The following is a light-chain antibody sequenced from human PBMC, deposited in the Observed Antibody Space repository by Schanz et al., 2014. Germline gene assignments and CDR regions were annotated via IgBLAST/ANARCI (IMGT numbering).Light chain of an antibody. V-gene: IGKV3-20*01. CDR2: GAF. CDR1: QSISGYD. CDR3: QQYSKSPLT. Sequence: EIVLTQSPGTLSLSPGERATLSCKASQSISGYDLAWYQQKPGQAPRILIYGAFDRATGIPDRFSGSGSGTVFTLTISRLEPEDFAVYYCQQYSKSPLTFGGGTKVEI. J-gene: IGKJ4*01.